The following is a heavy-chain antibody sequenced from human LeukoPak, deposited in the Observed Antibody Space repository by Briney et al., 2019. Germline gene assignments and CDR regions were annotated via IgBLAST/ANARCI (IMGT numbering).Heavy chain of an antibody. J-gene: IGHJ5*02. V-gene: IGHV1-69*04. CDR2: IIPILGIA. Sequence: SVKVSCKASGGTFSSYAISWVRQAPGQGLEWMGRIIPILGIANYAQKFQGRVTMTRNTSISTAYMELSSLRSEDTAVYYCARQWGRGYSGYDSGDWFDPWGQGTLVTVST. CDR3: ARQWGRGYSGYDSGDWFDP. D-gene: IGHD5-12*01. CDR1: GGTFSSYA.